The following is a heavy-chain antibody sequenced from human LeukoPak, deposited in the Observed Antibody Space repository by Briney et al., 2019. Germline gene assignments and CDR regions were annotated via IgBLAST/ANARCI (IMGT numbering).Heavy chain of an antibody. V-gene: IGHV3-33*06. J-gene: IGHJ3*02. CDR2: IWYDGSNK. CDR3: AKGPGRGTPDAFDI. CDR1: GLTFSSYG. Sequence: AGGSLRLSCAASGLTFSSYGMHWVRQAPGKGLEWVAVIWYDGSNKYYADSVKGRFTISRDNSKNTLYLQMNSLRAEDTAVYYCAKGPGRGTPDAFDIWGQGTMVTVSS. D-gene: IGHD3-10*01.